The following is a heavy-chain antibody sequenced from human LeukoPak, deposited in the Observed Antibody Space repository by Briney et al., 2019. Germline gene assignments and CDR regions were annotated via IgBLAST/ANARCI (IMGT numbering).Heavy chain of an antibody. CDR3: AHRLSVATGDYMDV. Sequence: SGPTLVKPTQTLTLTCTFSGFSLSSSGVGGGWVRQPPGKALEWLALIYWNDDKRYSPALKSRPITPKDTSKNQVVLTMTNMDPVDTATYYCAHRLSVATGDYMDVWGKGTTVTVSS. D-gene: IGHD1-14*01. CDR1: GFSLSSSGVG. V-gene: IGHV2-5*01. J-gene: IGHJ6*03. CDR2: IYWNDDK.